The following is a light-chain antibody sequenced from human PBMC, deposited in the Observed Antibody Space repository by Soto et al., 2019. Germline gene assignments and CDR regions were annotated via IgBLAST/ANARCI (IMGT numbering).Light chain of an antibody. CDR3: QQYVRSPWT. J-gene: IGKJ1*01. CDR2: GAS. V-gene: IGKV3-20*01. CDR1: QSVSRNY. Sequence: EIVLTQSPGTLSLSPGERATLSCRASQSVSRNYLVWYQQKPGQAPRLLIYGASGRATGIPDRFSGSGSGTDFTLTISRLEPEDFAVYYCQQYVRSPWTFGQGTKVDI.